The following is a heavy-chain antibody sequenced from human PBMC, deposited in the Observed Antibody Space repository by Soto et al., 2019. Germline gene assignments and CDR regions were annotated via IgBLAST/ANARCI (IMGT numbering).Heavy chain of an antibody. V-gene: IGHV3-23*01. CDR3: AKNLVIPGYSSSWYFDY. D-gene: IGHD6-13*01. CDR2: LKSGGSRT. Sequence: PGGSLRLSCAVSGVTFSNYWMHWVRQAPGKGLEGVSPLKSGGSRTYYADSVKGRFTISRDNPKNTLYLQMNSLRAEDTAVYYCAKNLVIPGYSSSWYFDYWGQGTLVTV. CDR1: GVTFSNYW. J-gene: IGHJ4*02.